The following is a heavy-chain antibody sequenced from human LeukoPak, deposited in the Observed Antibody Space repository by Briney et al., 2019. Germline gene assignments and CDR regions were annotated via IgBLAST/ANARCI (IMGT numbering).Heavy chain of an antibody. CDR2: INPSGGST. CDR1: GYTFTGYY. J-gene: IGHJ4*02. CDR3: ARVAYGDYFYV. D-gene: IGHD3-10*01. V-gene: IGHV1-46*01. Sequence: ASVKVSCKASGYTFTGYYMHWVRQAPGQGLEWMGVINPSGGSTTYAQNFQDRVTMTRDTSTSTVYMELSSLRSEDTAVYYCARVAYGDYFYVWGQGTLVTVTS.